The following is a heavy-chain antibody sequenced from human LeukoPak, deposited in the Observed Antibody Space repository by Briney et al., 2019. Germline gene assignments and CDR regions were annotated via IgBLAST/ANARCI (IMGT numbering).Heavy chain of an antibody. D-gene: IGHD3-22*01. V-gene: IGHV3-74*03. CDR1: GFTFTTYW. CDR3: AKDFETYYYDSSGLGY. CDR2: IDNAGSIT. Sequence: GGSLRLSCAASGFTFTTYWIHWVRQAPGKGLVWVSRIDNAGSITTYADSVKGRFTISRDNAENTLYLQMNSLRVEDTAVYYCAKDFETYYYDSSGLGYWGQGTLVTVSS. J-gene: IGHJ4*02.